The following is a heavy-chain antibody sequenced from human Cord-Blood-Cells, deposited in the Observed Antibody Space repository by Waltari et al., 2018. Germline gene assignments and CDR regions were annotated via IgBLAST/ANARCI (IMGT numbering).Heavy chain of an antibody. CDR2: INPNSCGT. Sequence: QVQLVQSGAEVTKPGDSVQVSCKASGYTFTGDYTHSVRQAPGPGLEWMRWINPNSCGTNNALTFQGWVTMNRDTSISTAYMELSRLGSDNTAVYYCARGTSYSSSWYRGDAFDIWGQGTMVTVSS. D-gene: IGHD6-13*01. J-gene: IGHJ3*02. CDR1: GYTFTGDY. V-gene: IGHV1-2*04. CDR3: ARGTSYSSSWYRGDAFDI.